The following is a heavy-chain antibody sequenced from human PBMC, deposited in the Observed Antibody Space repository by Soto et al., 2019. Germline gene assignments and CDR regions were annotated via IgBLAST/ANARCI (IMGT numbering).Heavy chain of an antibody. Sequence: GGSLRLSCAASGCTFSSYSMNWVRQAPGKGLEWVSSISSSSSYIYYADSVKGRFTISRDNAKNSLYLQMNSLRAEDTAVYYCARDRGYCSSTSCYLSSMDVWGKGTTVTVSS. CDR1: GCTFSSYS. CDR2: ISSSSSYI. V-gene: IGHV3-21*01. D-gene: IGHD2-2*01. CDR3: ARDRGYCSSTSCYLSSMDV. J-gene: IGHJ6*04.